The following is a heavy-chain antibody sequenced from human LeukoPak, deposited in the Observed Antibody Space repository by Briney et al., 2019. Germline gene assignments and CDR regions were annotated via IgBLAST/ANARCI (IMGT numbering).Heavy chain of an antibody. J-gene: IGHJ4*02. V-gene: IGHV3-66*01. CDR3: AKDSTHYRVWDNYDTRGLSY. CDR1: GFTVSSNY. D-gene: IGHD3-22*01. Sequence: PGGSLRLSCAASGFTVSSNYMSWVRQAPGKGLEWVSVIYSNGNTYYADSVKGRFTISRDNSKNTLYLQMNSLRAEDTAVYYCAKDSTHYRVWDNYDTRGLSYWGQGTLVTVSS. CDR2: IYSNGNT.